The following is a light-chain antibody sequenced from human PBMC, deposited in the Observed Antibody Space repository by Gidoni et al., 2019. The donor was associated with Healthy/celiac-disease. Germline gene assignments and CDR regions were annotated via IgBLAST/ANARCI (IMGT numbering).Light chain of an antibody. CDR1: QSVSSN. Sequence: EIVMTQSPATLSVSPGERATLSCRASQSVSSNLAWYQQKPGQAPRLLIYGASTRATGIPARFSGSGSGTEFTLTNSSLQSEDFAVYYCQQYNNWPGTFXQXTKVEIK. V-gene: IGKV3-15*01. CDR2: GAS. J-gene: IGKJ1*01. CDR3: QQYNNWPGT.